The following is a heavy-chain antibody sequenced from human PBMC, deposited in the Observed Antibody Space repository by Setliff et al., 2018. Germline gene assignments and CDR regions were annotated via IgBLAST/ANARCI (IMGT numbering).Heavy chain of an antibody. CDR2: IFPGDSDT. D-gene: IGHD2-15*01. CDR1: GYSFTSYW. CDR3: ARQSVRGLADNNWFDP. J-gene: IGHJ5*02. V-gene: IGHV5-51*01. Sequence: GESLKISCKGSGYSFTSYWIGWVRQMPGKGLEWMGIIFPGDSDTRYSPSFQGQVTISADKSISTAYLQWRSLKASDTAMYYCARQSVRGLADNNWFDPWGQGTLVTVSS.